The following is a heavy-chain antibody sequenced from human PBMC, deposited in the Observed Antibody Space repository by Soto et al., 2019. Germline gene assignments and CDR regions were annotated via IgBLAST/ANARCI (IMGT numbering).Heavy chain of an antibody. V-gene: IGHV1-69*12. CDR1: GGTFSSYA. D-gene: IGHD3-22*01. Sequence: QVQLVQSGAEVKKPGSSVKVSCKASGGTFSSYAISWVRQAPGQGLEWMGGIIPIFGTANYAQKFQGRVTITADEATSTAYMELSSLRSEDTAVYYCARDSVARYDSSGYTFDYWGQGTLVTVSS. CDR3: ARDSVARYDSSGYTFDY. J-gene: IGHJ4*02. CDR2: IIPIFGTA.